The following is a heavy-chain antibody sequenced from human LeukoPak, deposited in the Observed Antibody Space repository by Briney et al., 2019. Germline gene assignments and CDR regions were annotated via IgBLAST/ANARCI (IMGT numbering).Heavy chain of an antibody. CDR2: ITYNGGST. CDR3: GRGRYCTNGVCQYFDY. J-gene: IGHJ4*02. Sequence: GGSLRLSCAASGFTFSSYPMHWVRLAPGKGLEYVSGITYNGGSTYYANSVKGRFTISRDNSKNTLYPQMGSLRAEDMAVYYCGRGRYCTNGVCQYFDYWGQGTLVTVSS. CDR1: GFTFSSYP. V-gene: IGHV3-64*01. D-gene: IGHD2-8*01.